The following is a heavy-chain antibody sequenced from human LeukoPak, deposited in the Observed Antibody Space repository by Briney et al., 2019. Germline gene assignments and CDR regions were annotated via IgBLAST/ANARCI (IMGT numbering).Heavy chain of an antibody. CDR1: GFTFSSYG. D-gene: IGHD2-2*01. CDR2: ISGSGGST. Sequence: PGGSLRLSCAASGFTFSSYGMSWVRQAPGKGLEWVSGISGSGGSTYYADSVKGRFTISRDNFKNTLYLQMNSLRAEDTAVYYCAKDRTSRSNFDYWGQGTLVTVSS. J-gene: IGHJ4*02. CDR3: AKDRTSRSNFDY. V-gene: IGHV3-23*01.